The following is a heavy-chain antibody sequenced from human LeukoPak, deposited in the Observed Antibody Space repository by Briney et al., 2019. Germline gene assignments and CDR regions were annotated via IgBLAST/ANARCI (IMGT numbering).Heavy chain of an antibody. Sequence: SETLPLTCTVSGGSISSSSYYWGWIRQPPGKGLEWIGSIYYSGSTYYNPSLKSRVTISVDTSKNQFSLKLSSVTAADTAVYYCASPQICSGGSCYGYDFDYWGQGTLVTVSS. J-gene: IGHJ4*02. V-gene: IGHV4-39*01. CDR2: IYYSGST. D-gene: IGHD2-15*01. CDR1: GGSISSSSYY. CDR3: ASPQICSGGSCYGYDFDY.